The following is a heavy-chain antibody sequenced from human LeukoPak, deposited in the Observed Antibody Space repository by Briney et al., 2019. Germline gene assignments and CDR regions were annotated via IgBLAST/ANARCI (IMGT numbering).Heavy chain of an antibody. V-gene: IGHV4-4*07. Sequence: PSETLSLTCTVSGGSISSYYWSWIRQPAGKGLEWIGRIYTSGSTNYNPSLKSRVTMSVDTSKNQFSLKLSSVTAADTAVYYCARHFGITMVPRYYYYGMDVWGQGTTVTVSS. CDR2: IYTSGST. CDR3: ARHFGITMVPRYYYYGMDV. D-gene: IGHD3-10*01. CDR1: GGSISSYY. J-gene: IGHJ6*02.